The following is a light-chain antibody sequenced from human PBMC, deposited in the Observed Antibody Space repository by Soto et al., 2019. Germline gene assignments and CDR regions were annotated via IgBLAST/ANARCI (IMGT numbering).Light chain of an antibody. CDR3: QQYGSSPLT. J-gene: IGKJ4*01. V-gene: IGKV3-20*01. Sequence: EIVLTQSPGILSLSPGERASLSCRASQSVSSNYLAWYQQKPGQAPRLLIYGASSRATGIPDGFSGSGSGTDFTLTVSRLEPEDVAVYYCQQYGSSPLTFGGGTRVQIK. CDR1: QSVSSNY. CDR2: GAS.